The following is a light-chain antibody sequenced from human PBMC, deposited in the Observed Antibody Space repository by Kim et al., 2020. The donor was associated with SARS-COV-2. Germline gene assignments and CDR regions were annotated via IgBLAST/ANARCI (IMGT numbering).Light chain of an antibody. CDR1: SSNIGNNY. V-gene: IGLV1-51*01. Sequence: QAVLTQPPSVSAAPGQKVTISCSGSSSNIGNNYVSWYQQLPGTAPKLLIYDNNKRPSGIPDRFSGSKSGTSATLGITGLQTGDEADYYCGTWDSSLSAGPWVCGGGTQLTVL. CDR2: DNN. CDR3: GTWDSSLSAGPWV. J-gene: IGLJ3*02.